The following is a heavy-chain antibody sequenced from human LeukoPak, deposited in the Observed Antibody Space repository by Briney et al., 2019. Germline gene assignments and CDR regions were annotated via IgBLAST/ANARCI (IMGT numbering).Heavy chain of an antibody. CDR1: GGSISSSSYY. CDR3: ARDQIVGATRSYYYYYGMDV. J-gene: IGHJ6*02. D-gene: IGHD1-26*01. CDR2: IYYSGST. Sequence: WETLTLTCTVSGGSISSSSYYWGWIRQPPGKGLVWIWSIYYSGSTYYNPSVKSHVTKSVDTYKNQSSLKLSSVTAADTTVYYCARDQIVGATRSYYYYYGMDVWGQGTTVTVSS. V-gene: IGHV4-39*07.